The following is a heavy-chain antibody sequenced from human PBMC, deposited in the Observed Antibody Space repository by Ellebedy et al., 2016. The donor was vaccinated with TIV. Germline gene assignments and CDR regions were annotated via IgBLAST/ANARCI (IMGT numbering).Heavy chain of an antibody. CDR2: IYYSESP. V-gene: IGHV4-59*01. J-gene: IGHJ4*02. CDR3: ARGGASSKYFDY. CDR1: GDSISSYY. Sequence: MPSETLSLTCTVSGDSISSYYWSWIRQPPGKGLEWNGFIYYSESPNYNPSLKSRVTISVDTSKNQFSLELSSVTAADTAVYYCARGGASSKYFDYWGQGTLVTVSS.